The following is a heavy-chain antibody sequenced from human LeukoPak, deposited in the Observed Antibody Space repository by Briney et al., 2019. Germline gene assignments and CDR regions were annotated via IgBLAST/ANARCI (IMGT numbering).Heavy chain of an antibody. Sequence: SETLSLTCTVSGGSISSYYWSWIRQPAGKGLEWIRRIYTSGSTNYNPSLKSRVTISVDKSKNQFSLKLSSVTAADTAVYYCARIVPAATYYYYYMDVWGKGTTVTVSS. V-gene: IGHV4-4*07. CDR1: GGSISSYY. J-gene: IGHJ6*03. CDR2: IYTSGST. CDR3: ARIVPAATYYYYYMDV. D-gene: IGHD2-2*01.